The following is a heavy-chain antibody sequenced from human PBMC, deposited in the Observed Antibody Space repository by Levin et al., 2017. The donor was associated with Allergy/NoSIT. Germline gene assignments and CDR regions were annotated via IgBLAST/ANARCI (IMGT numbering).Heavy chain of an antibody. D-gene: IGHD2-21*02. Sequence: GGSLRLSCAASGFTFSSYAMHWVRQAPGKGLEWVAVISYDGSNKYYADSVKGRFTISRDNSKNTLYLQMNSLRAEDTAVYYCARALGGVVTAMEDYWGQGTLVTVSS. V-gene: IGHV3-30*04. J-gene: IGHJ4*02. CDR1: GFTFSSYA. CDR3: ARALGGVVTAMEDY. CDR2: ISYDGSNK.